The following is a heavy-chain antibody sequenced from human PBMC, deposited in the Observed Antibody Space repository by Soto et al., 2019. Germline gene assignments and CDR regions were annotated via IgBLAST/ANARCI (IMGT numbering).Heavy chain of an antibody. D-gene: IGHD4-17*01. Sequence: QVQLVESGGGVVQPGRSLRLSCAASGFTFSSYGMHWVRQAPGKGLEWVAVISYDGSNKYYADSVKGRFTISRDNSKNTLYLQMNSLRAEDTAVYYCAEIRTYGDYGDYFDYWGQGNLVTVSS. CDR1: GFTFSSYG. V-gene: IGHV3-30*18. CDR2: ISYDGSNK. J-gene: IGHJ4*02. CDR3: AEIRTYGDYGDYFDY.